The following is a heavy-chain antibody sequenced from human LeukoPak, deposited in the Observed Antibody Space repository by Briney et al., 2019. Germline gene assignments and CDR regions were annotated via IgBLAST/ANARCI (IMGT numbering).Heavy chain of an antibody. Sequence: PGGSLRLSCAASGFMFSSYGMSWVRQAPGKGLEWVSAIGGNGATTYYADSVKGRFTISRDNSKNTLYLRMNSLRVEDTAVYYCAKDLGWGLDYWGQGTLASVSS. V-gene: IGHV3-23*01. J-gene: IGHJ4*02. CDR1: GFMFSSYG. D-gene: IGHD4-23*01. CDR3: AKDLGWGLDY. CDR2: IGGNGATT.